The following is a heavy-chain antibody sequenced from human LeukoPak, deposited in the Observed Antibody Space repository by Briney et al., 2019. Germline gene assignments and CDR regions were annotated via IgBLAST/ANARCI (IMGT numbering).Heavy chain of an antibody. CDR1: GYTFTGYY. CDR3: AGAYYDSSGYLLDAFDI. V-gene: IGHV1-2*02. CDR2: INPNSGGT. Sequence: GASVKVSCKASGYTFTGYYMHWVRQAPGQGLEWMGWINPNSGGTNYAQKFQGRVTMTRDTSISTAYMELSRLRSDDTAVYYCAGAYYDSSGYLLDAFDIWGQGTMVTVSS. D-gene: IGHD3-22*01. J-gene: IGHJ3*02.